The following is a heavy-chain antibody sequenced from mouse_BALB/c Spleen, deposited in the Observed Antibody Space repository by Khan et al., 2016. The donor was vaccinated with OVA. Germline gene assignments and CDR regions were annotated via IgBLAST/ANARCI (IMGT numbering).Heavy chain of an antibody. J-gene: IGHJ2*01. V-gene: IGHV2-9*02. CDR3: ARLKDI. CDR1: GFSLTSYG. CDR2: IWAGGST. D-gene: IGHD1-3*01. Sequence: QVQLKESGPGLVAPSQSLSITCTVSGFSLTSYGVHWVRQPPGKGLEWLGVIWAGGSTNYNSALMSRLSISKDNAKSQVFLKMNSLQTYDTAMYYCARLKDIWGQGTTLTVSS.